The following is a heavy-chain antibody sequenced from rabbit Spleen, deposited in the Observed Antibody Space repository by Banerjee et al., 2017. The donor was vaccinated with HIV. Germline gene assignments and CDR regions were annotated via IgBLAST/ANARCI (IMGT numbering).Heavy chain of an antibody. Sequence: QSLEESGGDLVKPGASLTLTCTASGFSFSSSDYMCWVRQAPGKGLEWISCIAGSSSGFTYSATWAKGRFTCSKTSSTTVTLQMTSLTVADTATYFCAREDSYRGVGETYAFNLWGPGHPGHRL. J-gene: IGHJ4*01. CDR2: IAGSSSGFT. CDR3: AREDSYRGVGETYAFNL. D-gene: IGHD7-1*01. CDR1: GFSFSSSDY. V-gene: IGHV1S40*01.